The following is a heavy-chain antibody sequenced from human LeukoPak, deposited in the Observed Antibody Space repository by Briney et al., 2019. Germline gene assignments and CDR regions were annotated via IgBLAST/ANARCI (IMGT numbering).Heavy chain of an antibody. D-gene: IGHD2-2*01. CDR2: ISYDGSDK. Sequence: PGGSLRLSCAASGFTFSSYVIHWVRQAPGKGLEWVAHISYDGSDKYYADSVKGRFTISRDNSKNTLYLQMNSLRAEDTAVYYCAKGMGYCSSTSCYPNYYYYYMDVWGKGTTVTVSS. J-gene: IGHJ6*03. CDR1: GFTFSSYV. V-gene: IGHV3-30-3*01. CDR3: AKGMGYCSSTSCYPNYYYYYMDV.